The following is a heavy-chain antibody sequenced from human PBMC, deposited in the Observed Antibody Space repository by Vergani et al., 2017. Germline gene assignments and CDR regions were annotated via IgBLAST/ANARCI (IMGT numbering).Heavy chain of an antibody. J-gene: IGHJ3*01. CDR1: GFTFSNAW. CDR3: AREYSSTSGRAFDF. CDR2: VSTGTKSQ. Sequence: EVQPVESGGGLVKPGGSLRLSCAASGFTFSNAWMSWVRQAPGKGLEWVSFVSTGTKSQSYAESVKGRFTISRDSAKNSLYLQMDSLRAEDTAVYYCAREYSSTSGRAFDFWGQGTKVTVSS. V-gene: IGHV3-48*01. D-gene: IGHD2-2*01.